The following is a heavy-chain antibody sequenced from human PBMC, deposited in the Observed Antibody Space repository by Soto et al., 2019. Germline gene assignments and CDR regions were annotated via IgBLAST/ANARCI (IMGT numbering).Heavy chain of an antibody. CDR1: GFTFSNYE. CDR2: ISTSGDAM. J-gene: IGHJ4*02. Sequence: EVQLVESGGGLVQPGGSLRLSCAASGFTFSNYEWNWVRQAPGKGLEWISYISTSGDAMYYADSVKGRFAVSRDNTMNSLYLQMNSRRAEDTAAYYCARESIGCGGACLDYWGQGTLVTVSS. D-gene: IGHD2-21*02. V-gene: IGHV3-48*03. CDR3: ARESIGCGGACLDY.